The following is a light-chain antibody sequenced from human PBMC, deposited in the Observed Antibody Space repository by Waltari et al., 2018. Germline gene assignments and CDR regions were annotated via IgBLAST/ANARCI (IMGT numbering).Light chain of an antibody. V-gene: IGKV3-20*01. CDR2: GAS. J-gene: IGKJ5*01. Sequence: EIVLTQSPGTLSLSPGERATLSCRASQSVLSYYLAWYQQKPGQAPRLHIYGASSRTTGIPDRFSGSGSGTDFTLTISRLEPEDFAVYYCQQYGASAITFGQGTRLEIK. CDR1: QSVLSYY. CDR3: QQYGASAIT.